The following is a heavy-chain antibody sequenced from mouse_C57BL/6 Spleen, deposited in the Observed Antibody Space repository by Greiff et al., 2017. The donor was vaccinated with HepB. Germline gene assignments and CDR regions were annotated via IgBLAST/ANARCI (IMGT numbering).Heavy chain of an antibody. D-gene: IGHD2-10*01. Sequence: VKLMESGPGLVQPSQSLSITCTVSGFSLTSYGVHWVRQSPGKGLEWLGVIWRGGSTDYNAAFMSRLSITKDNSKSQVFFKMNSLQADDTAIYYCAKTYYDYEAMDYWGQGTSVTVSS. CDR2: IWRGGST. CDR3: AKTYYDYEAMDY. J-gene: IGHJ4*01. V-gene: IGHV2-5*01. CDR1: GFSLTSYG.